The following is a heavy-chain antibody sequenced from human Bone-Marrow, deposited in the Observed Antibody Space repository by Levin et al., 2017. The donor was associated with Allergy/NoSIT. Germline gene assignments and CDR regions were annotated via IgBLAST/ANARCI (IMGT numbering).Heavy chain of an antibody. CDR3: AKDIEQQLLIDY. J-gene: IGHJ4*02. D-gene: IGHD6-13*01. Sequence: GESLKISCAASGFTFSSYAMSWVRQAPGKGLEWVSAISGSGGSTYYADSVKGRFTISRDNSKNTLYLQMNSLRAEDTAVYYCAKDIEQQLLIDYWGQGTLVTVSS. V-gene: IGHV3-23*01. CDR2: ISGSGGST. CDR1: GFTFSSYA.